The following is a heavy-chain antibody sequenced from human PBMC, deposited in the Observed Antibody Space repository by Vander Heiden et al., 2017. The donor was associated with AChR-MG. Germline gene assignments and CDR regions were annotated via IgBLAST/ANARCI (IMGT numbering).Heavy chain of an antibody. CDR1: GFTFSSSA. CDR3: AKDRGRSAYYYYGMDV. J-gene: IGHJ6*02. V-gene: IGHV3-23*01. CDR2: ISGSGGST. Sequence: EVQLLESGGGLVQPGGSLRLSCAASGFTFSSSAMSWVRQAPGKGLEWVSAISGSGGSTYYADSVKGRFTISRDNSKNTLYLQMNSLRAEDTAVYYCAKDRGRSAYYYYGMDVWGQGTTVTVSS.